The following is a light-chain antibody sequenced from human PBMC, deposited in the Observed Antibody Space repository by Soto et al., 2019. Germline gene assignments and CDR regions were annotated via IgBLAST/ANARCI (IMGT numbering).Light chain of an antibody. CDR2: GDN. Sequence: QAVMTQPPSVSAAPGQKVTISCSGSRSNIGGNSVSWYQQLPGTAPKLLIYGDNKGPSGIHDRFSGSKSGTSATLGITGFQTEDEADYYCGSWDSSLGAYVFGTGTKLTVL. J-gene: IGLJ1*01. CDR3: GSWDSSLGAYV. CDR1: RSNIGGNS. V-gene: IGLV1-51*01.